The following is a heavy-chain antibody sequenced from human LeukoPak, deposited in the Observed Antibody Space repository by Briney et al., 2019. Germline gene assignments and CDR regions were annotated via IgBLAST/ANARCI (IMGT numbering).Heavy chain of an antibody. CDR2: MNTDGSRT. CDR3: ASDFTGRDDY. CDR1: GFTFSSYW. D-gene: IGHD2-8*02. J-gene: IGHJ4*02. Sequence: GGSLILSCAASGFTFSSYWMHWVRQAPGKGLVWVSRMNTDGSRTDYADSVKGRFTISRDNANNTLYLQMNSLGAEDTAVYSCASDFTGRDDYWGQGTLVTVSS. V-gene: IGHV3-74*01.